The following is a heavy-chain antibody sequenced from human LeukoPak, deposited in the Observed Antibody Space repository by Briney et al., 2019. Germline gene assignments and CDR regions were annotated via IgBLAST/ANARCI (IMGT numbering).Heavy chain of an antibody. Sequence: MPSETLSLTCTVSGGSISSSSYYWGWIRQPPGKGLEWIGSIYYSGSTYYNPSLKSRVTISVDTSKNQFSLKLSSVTAADTAVYYCARDRNNWNAFDPWGQGTLVTVSS. D-gene: IGHD1-20*01. CDR1: GGSISSSSYY. CDR3: ARDRNNWNAFDP. CDR2: IYYSGST. V-gene: IGHV4-39*07. J-gene: IGHJ5*02.